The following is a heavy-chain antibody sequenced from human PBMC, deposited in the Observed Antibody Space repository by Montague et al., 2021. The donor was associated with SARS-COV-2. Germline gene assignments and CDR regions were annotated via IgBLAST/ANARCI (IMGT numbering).Heavy chain of an antibody. CDR1: GGSFSGYD. Sequence: SETLSLTCAVYGGSFSGYDWTWIRQSPGKGLEWIGEINQSGSTKYKPSLKSRVTISVDTSKNQFSLRLTSMTAADTAVYYCARGLMSIKMMVVIMTGASNWLDSWARELWSPSPQ. CDR2: INQSGST. CDR3: ARGLMSIKMMVVIMTGASNWLDS. D-gene: IGHD2-21*01. J-gene: IGHJ5*01. V-gene: IGHV4-34*01.